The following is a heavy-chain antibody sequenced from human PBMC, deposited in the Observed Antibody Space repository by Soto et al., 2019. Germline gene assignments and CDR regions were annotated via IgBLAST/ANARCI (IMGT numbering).Heavy chain of an antibody. CDR3: ARVVVAATHWFDS. CDR1: GYIFINYG. J-gene: IGHJ5*01. Sequence: ASVKVSCKASGYIFINYGISWVRQAPGQGLEWVGWISAYNGITNYAQNLQGRVTLTTDTSTSTAYMELRGLRSDDTAVYYCARVVVAATHWFDSWGQGTLVTVSS. D-gene: IGHD2-15*01. CDR2: ISAYNGIT. V-gene: IGHV1-18*01.